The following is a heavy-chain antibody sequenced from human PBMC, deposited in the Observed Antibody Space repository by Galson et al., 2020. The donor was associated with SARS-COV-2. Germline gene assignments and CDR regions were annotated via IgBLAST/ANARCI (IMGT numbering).Heavy chain of an antibody. Sequence: GGSLRLSCTVSGLPFSSHWMSWVRQAPGKGPEWVANIKQDGSEKFYVDSVEGRFTISRDNTKNSVYLEMNSLRLEDTAVYYCAARPADDFFLGVFDWWGQGTLVTVSP. CDR1: GLPFSSHW. CDR3: AARPADDFFLGVFDW. V-gene: IGHV3-7*01. D-gene: IGHD3-16*01. J-gene: IGHJ4*02. CDR2: IKQDGSEK.